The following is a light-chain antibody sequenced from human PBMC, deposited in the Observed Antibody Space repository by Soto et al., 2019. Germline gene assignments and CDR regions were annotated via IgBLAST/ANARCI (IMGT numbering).Light chain of an antibody. Sequence: DIQMTQSPSSVSASVGDRIIITCRASQYISTWLAWYQQKPGEAPKLLIFAASRLHGGVPSRFSGSGSGTDFTLTINNLQPEDFATYYCQQADSFPLTCGGGTKVEVK. J-gene: IGKJ4*01. CDR2: AAS. V-gene: IGKV1D-12*01. CDR1: QYISTW. CDR3: QQADSFPLT.